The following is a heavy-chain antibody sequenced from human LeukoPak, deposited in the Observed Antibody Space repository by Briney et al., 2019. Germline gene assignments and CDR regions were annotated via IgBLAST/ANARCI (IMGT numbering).Heavy chain of an antibody. J-gene: IGHJ4*02. CDR3: ARLFNYYDNSGYYQYYFDY. D-gene: IGHD3-22*01. CDR1: GYTLTSYY. CDR2: INPNTGDT. V-gene: IGHV1-2*02. Sequence: ASVKVSCKASGYTLTSYYMHWVRQAPGQGLEWMGWINPNTGDTSFAQKFQGRVTLTRDTSISTAYMELSRLKSEDTAVYYCARLFNYYDNSGYYQYYFDYWGQGTLVTVSS.